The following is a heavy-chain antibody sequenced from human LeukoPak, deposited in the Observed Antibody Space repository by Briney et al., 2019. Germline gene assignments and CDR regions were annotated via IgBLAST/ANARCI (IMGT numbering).Heavy chain of an antibody. D-gene: IGHD4-17*01. J-gene: IGHJ4*02. CDR2: ISGSGGST. CDR3: ARDHYGDYEGYFDY. Sequence: GGSLRLSCAASGFTFSSYAMSWVRQAPGKGLEWVSAISGSGGSTYYADSVKGRFTISRDNSKNTLYLQMNSLRAGDTAVYYCARDHYGDYEGYFDYWGQGTLVTVSS. CDR1: GFTFSSYA. V-gene: IGHV3-23*01.